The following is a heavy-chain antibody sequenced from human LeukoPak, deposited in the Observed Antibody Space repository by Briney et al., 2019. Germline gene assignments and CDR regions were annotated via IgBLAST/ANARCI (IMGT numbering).Heavy chain of an antibody. Sequence: GGSLRLSCAASGFTFSSYAMSWVRQAPGKGLEWVSAISGSGGSTYYADSVKGRFTISRDNPKNTLYLQMNSLRAEDTAVYYCARGMPQGWVHWFDPWGQGTLVTVSS. V-gene: IGHV3-23*01. CDR2: ISGSGGST. CDR3: ARGMPQGWVHWFDP. CDR1: GFTFSSYA. J-gene: IGHJ5*02. D-gene: IGHD1-26*01.